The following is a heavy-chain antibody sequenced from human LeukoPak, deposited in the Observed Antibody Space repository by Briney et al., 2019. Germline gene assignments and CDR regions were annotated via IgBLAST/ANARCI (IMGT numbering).Heavy chain of an antibody. Sequence: GGSLRLSCAASGFTFSDYAMTWVRQAPGKGLEWVANIKQDGSEKYYVDSVKGRFTISRDNAKNSLYLQMNSLRAEDTAVYYCASEGFDPWGQGTLVTVSS. V-gene: IGHV3-7*01. J-gene: IGHJ5*02. CDR3: ASEGFDP. CDR1: GFTFSDYA. CDR2: IKQDGSEK.